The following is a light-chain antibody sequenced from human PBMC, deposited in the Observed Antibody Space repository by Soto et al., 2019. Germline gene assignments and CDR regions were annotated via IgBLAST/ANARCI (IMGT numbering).Light chain of an antibody. CDR2: DAS. Sequence: EIVLTQSPATLYFSPGETATLSCRASQSVGNYLAWYQQRPGLAPRLLIFDASHRAPGVPSRFSGTGSGTDFSRTISGLQPEDFAVYYCHQRSSSLTFGGGTKV. V-gene: IGKV3-11*01. CDR1: QSVGNY. CDR3: HQRSSSLT. J-gene: IGKJ4*01.